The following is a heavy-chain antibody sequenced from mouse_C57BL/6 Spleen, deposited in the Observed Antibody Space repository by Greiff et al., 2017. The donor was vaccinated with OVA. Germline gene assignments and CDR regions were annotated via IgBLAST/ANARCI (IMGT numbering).Heavy chain of an antibody. J-gene: IGHJ2*01. CDR2: ISSGSSTI. V-gene: IGHV5-17*01. CDR3: ARDYDYEDYFDY. D-gene: IGHD2-4*01. CDR1: GFTFSDYG. Sequence: EVNVVESGGGLVKPGGSLKLSCAASGFTFSDYGMHWVRQAPEKGLEWVAYISSGSSTIYYADTVKGRFTISRDNAKNTLFLQMTSLRSEDTARYYCARDYDYEDYFDYWGQGTTLTVSS.